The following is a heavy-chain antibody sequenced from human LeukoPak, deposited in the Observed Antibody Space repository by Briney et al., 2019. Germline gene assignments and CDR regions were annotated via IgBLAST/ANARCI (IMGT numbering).Heavy chain of an antibody. CDR1: GFTFSSYA. V-gene: IGHV3-23*01. D-gene: IGHD3-3*01. J-gene: IGHJ4*02. Sequence: QTGGSLRLSCAASGFTFSSYAMSWVRQAPGKGLEWVSAISGSGGSTYYADSVKGRFTISRDNSKNTLYLQMNSLRAEDTAVYYCAKDEGTYYDFWSGYSPYFDYWGQGTLVTVSS. CDR2: ISGSGGST. CDR3: AKDEGTYYDFWSGYSPYFDY.